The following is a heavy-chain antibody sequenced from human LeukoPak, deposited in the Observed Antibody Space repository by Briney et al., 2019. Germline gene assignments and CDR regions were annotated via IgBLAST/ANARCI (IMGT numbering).Heavy chain of an antibody. CDR2: ISWNSGSI. V-gene: IGHV3-9*01. Sequence: PGGSLRLSCAASGFTFDDYAMHWVRQAPGKGLEWVSGISWNSGSIGYADSVKGRFTISRDNAKNSLYLQMNSLRAEDTAVYYCARAGRLKTYWGQGTLVTVSS. CDR1: GFTFDDYA. CDR3: ARAGRLKTY. J-gene: IGHJ4*02.